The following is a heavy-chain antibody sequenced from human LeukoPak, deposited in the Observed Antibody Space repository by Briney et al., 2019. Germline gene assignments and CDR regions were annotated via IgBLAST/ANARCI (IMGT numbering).Heavy chain of an antibody. D-gene: IGHD3-10*02. J-gene: IGHJ6*04. CDR3: AELDITMIGGV. Sequence: GGFLRLSCAASGFTFSSYEMNWVRQAPGKGLEWVSYISSSGSTIYYADSVKGQFTISRDNAKNSLYLQMNSLRAEDTAVYYCAELDITMIGGVWGKGTTVTISS. CDR2: ISSSGSTI. V-gene: IGHV3-48*03. CDR1: GFTFSSYE.